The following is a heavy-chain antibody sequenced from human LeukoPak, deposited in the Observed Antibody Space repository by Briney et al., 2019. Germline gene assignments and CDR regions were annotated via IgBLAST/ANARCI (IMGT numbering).Heavy chain of an antibody. Sequence: SGGPRRLSCAASGFTYSSYAMGWVRQAPRKGVGLVSVISGGGCSTSYADALKGLFTTSRNNSNITLYLQMNSLRAEDTAVYYCATSTEGGSLGYSGMDVWGQGPTVTVSS. J-gene: IGHJ6*02. CDR1: GFTYSSYA. V-gene: IGHV3-23*01. CDR2: ISGGGCST. D-gene: IGHD5/OR15-5a*01. CDR3: ATSTEGGSLGYSGMDV.